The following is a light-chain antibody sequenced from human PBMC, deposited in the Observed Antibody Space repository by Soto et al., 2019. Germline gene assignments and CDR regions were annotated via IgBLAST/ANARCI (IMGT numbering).Light chain of an antibody. Sequence: IVITQSPGTMPVTSRGRVTLSCSASQSVSIDLAWYQQTPGLAPRLLIYGASTRATDIPTTFTGSGSGTEFTLTISSLQSEDIAVYYCQQYNKWPQTFGQGTKGDIK. CDR1: QSVSID. CDR2: GAS. V-gene: IGKV3D-15*01. CDR3: QQYNKWPQT. J-gene: IGKJ1*01.